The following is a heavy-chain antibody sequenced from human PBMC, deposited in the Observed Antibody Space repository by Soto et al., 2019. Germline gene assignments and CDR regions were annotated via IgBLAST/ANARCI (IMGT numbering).Heavy chain of an antibody. V-gene: IGHV6-1*01. CDR1: GDSVSSNSAA. Sequence: SQTLSLTCAISGDSVSSNSAAWNWIRQSPSRGLEWLGRTYYRSKWYNDYAVSVKSRITINPDTSKNQFSLQLNSVTPEDTAVYYCARASREAMVTSDWFDPWGQGTLVTVSS. J-gene: IGHJ5*02. CDR2: TYYRSKWYN. CDR3: ARASREAMVTSDWFDP. D-gene: IGHD5-18*01.